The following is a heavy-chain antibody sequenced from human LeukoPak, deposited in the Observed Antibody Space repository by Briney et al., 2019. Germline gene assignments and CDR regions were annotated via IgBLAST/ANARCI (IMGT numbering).Heavy chain of an antibody. CDR2: IIPIFGTA. J-gene: IGHJ6*03. CDR1: GYTFTSYY. V-gene: IGHV1-69*06. CDR3: AREMQDYYYYMDV. Sequence: GASVKVSCKASGYTFTSYYMHWVRQAPGQGLEWMGGIIPIFGTANYAQKFQGRVTITADKSTSTAYMELSSLRSEDTAVYYCAREMQDYYYYMDVWGKGTTVTVSS.